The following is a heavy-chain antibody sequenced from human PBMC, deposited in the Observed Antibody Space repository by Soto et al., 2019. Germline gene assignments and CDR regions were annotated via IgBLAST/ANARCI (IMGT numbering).Heavy chain of an antibody. J-gene: IGHJ4*02. V-gene: IGHV3-33*01. Sequence: QVQLVESGGGVVQPGRSLRLSCAASGFSLSTFGVHWVRQAPGKGLEWVAVIWNNGNNRRYGDPVRGRFTVSSDNSENTVYLKMDGLRVEDTAMYYCARDRELGRTSPYFDFWGQGTLVTVSS. CDR1: GFSLSTFG. D-gene: IGHD3-10*01. CDR3: ARDRELGRTSPYFDF. CDR2: IWNNGNNR.